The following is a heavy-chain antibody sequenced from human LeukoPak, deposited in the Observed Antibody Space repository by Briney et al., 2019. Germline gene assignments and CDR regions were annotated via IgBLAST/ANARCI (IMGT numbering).Heavy chain of an antibody. CDR2: IIPILGIA. CDR1: GGTFSSYA. Sequence: ASVKVSCKASGGTFSSYAISWVRQAPGQGLERMGRIIPILGIANYAQKFQGRVTITADKSTSTAYMELSSLRSEDTAVYYCARAAFYGDYRIHNWFDPWGQGTLVTVSS. CDR3: ARAAFYGDYRIHNWFDP. J-gene: IGHJ5*02. V-gene: IGHV1-69*04. D-gene: IGHD4-17*01.